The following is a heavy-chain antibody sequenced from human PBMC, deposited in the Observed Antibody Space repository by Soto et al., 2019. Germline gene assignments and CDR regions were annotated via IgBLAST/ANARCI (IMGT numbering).Heavy chain of an antibody. V-gene: IGHV4-31*03. D-gene: IGHD3-22*01. J-gene: IGHJ4*02. CDR3: ARDPYDSSGYHYFDY. CDR2: IYYSGST. CDR1: GGSISSGGYY. Sequence: PSETLSLTCTVSGGSISSGGYYWSWIRHHPGKGLEWIGYIYYSGSTYYNPSLKSRVTISVDTSKNQFSLKLSSVTAADTAVYYCARDPYDSSGYHYFDYWGQGTLVTVSS.